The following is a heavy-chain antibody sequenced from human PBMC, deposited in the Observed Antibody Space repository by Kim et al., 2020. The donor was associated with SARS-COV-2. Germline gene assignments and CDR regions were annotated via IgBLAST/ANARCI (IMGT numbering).Heavy chain of an antibody. CDR1: LGSISDYY. V-gene: IGHV4-59*08. J-gene: IGHJ4*02. CDR2: VHSSGST. Sequence: SETLSLTCTLSLGSISDYYWSWVRQRPGKGLEWIGYVHSSGSTNYSPSLTSRVTISITSRNQFSLRLNSVTVADTAIYFCARLPYYYVMTGYYSNEDFWGPGKLVTVSS. CDR3: ARLPYYYVMTGYYSNEDF. D-gene: IGHD3-9*01.